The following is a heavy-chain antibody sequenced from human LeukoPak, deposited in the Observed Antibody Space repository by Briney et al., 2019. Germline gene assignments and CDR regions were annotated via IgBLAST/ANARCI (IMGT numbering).Heavy chain of an antibody. J-gene: IGHJ4*02. CDR1: GSNFATYW. V-gene: IGHV5-51*01. D-gene: IGHD2-2*01. CDR3: ARRQGCSKTACRPDS. CDR2: IYPGDSDS. Sequence: GESMQISCRGSGSNFATYWIGCARQPRGKGREWMGIIYPGDSDSRPSPSFQGQVPMSVDKSISTAYLQWSSLNAPDHAMYYCARRQGCSKTACRPDSWRQGTLVTVPS.